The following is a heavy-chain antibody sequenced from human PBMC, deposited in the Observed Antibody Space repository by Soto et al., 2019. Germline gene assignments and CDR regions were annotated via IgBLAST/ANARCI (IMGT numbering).Heavy chain of an antibody. CDR1: GGSFSGYY. V-gene: IGHV4-34*01. CDR2: INHSGST. CDR3: ARDKIPGLFDY. D-gene: IGHD2-21*01. Sequence: QVQLQQWGAGLLKPSETLSLTCAVYGGSFSGYYWTWIRQPPGTGLEWIGEINHSGSTNYNPSLKSRVTISVDTSKNQFSLKLTSVTAEDTAVYYCARDKIPGLFDYWGEGTLVTVSS. J-gene: IGHJ4*02.